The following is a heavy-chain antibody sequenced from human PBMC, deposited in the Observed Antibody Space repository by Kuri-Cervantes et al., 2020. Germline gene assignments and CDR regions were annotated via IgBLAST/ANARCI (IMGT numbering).Heavy chain of an antibody. V-gene: IGHV1-46*01. CDR3: ARAERYSGGYSYGYYWFDP. Sequence: ASVKVSCKASGYTFTSYDINWVRQATGQGLEWMGIINPSGGSTTYAQKFQGRVTMTRDTSTNTVYMELSSLRSEDTAVYYCARAERYSGGYSYGYYWFDPWGQGTLVTVS. D-gene: IGHD5-18*01. CDR2: INPSGGST. J-gene: IGHJ5*02. CDR1: GYTFTSYD.